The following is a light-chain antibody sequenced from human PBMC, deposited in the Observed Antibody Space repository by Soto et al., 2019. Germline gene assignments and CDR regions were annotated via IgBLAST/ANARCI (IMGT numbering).Light chain of an antibody. J-gene: IGKJ2*01. CDR2: GAS. V-gene: IGKV3-15*01. CDR1: QSVSST. Sequence: EIVMTQSPATLSVSPGERATLSCRASQSVSSTLAWYQQKPGQAPRLLIYGASTRATGIPDRFSGSGSGTEFTLTISSLQSEDFAVYYCQQYNNWPYTFGQGTKLEIK. CDR3: QQYNNWPYT.